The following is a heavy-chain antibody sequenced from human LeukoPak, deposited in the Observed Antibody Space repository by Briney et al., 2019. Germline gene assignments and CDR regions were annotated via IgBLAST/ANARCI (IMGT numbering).Heavy chain of an antibody. CDR1: GFTFSSYG. CDR2: IRYDGSNK. J-gene: IGHJ5*02. CDR3: AKDGPGDFDWLLRPNWFDP. V-gene: IGHV3-30*02. D-gene: IGHD3-9*01. Sequence: GGSLRLSCAASGFTFSSYGMHWVRQAPGKGLEWVAFIRYDGSNKYYADSVEGRFTISRDNSKNTLYLQMNSLRAEDTAVYYCAKDGPGDFDWLLRPNWFDPWGQGTLVTVSS.